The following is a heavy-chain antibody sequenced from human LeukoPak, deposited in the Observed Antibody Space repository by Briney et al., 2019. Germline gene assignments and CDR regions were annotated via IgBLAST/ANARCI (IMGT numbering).Heavy chain of an antibody. Sequence: PGRSLRLSCAASGFTFSSYAVHWVRRAPGKGLEWVAVISYDGSNKYYADSVKGRFTISRDNSKNTLYLQMNSLRAEDTAVYYCARDQVEDIVVVPAAPWGWFDPWGQGTLVTVSS. V-gene: IGHV3-30*04. CDR1: GFTFSSYA. D-gene: IGHD2-2*01. J-gene: IGHJ5*02. CDR3: ARDQVEDIVVVPAAPWGWFDP. CDR2: ISYDGSNK.